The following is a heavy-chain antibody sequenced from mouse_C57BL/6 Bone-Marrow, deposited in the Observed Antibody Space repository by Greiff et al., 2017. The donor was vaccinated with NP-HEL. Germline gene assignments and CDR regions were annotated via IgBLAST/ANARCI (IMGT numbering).Heavy chain of an antibody. CDR2: ISYDGSN. J-gene: IGHJ2*01. CDR3: ARRWLQTTYYFDY. CDR1: GYSITSGYY. D-gene: IGHD2-3*01. V-gene: IGHV3-6*01. Sequence: EVQLVESGPGLVKPSQSLSLTCSVTGYSITSGYYWNWIRQFPGNKLEWMGYISYDGSNNYNPSLKNRISITLDTSKNQFFLKLNSVTTEDTATYYCARRWLQTTYYFDYWGQGTTLTVSS.